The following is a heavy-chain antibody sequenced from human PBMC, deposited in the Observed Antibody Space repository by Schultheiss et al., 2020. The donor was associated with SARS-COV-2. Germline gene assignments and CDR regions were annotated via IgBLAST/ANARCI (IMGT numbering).Heavy chain of an antibody. CDR3: ARVPGYYGMDV. V-gene: IGHV4-31*03. Sequence: SETLSLTCTVSGGSISSGGYYWSWIRQHPGKGLEWIGEIYHSGSTNYNPSLKSRVTISVDTSKNQFSLKLTSVTAADTAVYYCARVPGYYGMDVWGQGTTVTVSS. J-gene: IGHJ6*02. CDR1: GGSISSGGYY. D-gene: IGHD1-1*01. CDR2: IYHSGST.